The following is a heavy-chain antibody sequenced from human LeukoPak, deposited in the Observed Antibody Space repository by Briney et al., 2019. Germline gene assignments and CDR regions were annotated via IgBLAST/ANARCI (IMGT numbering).Heavy chain of an antibody. Sequence: SETLSLTCAVSGGSISGYYWSWIRQPPGKGLEWIGYIYYSGSTNYNPSLKSRVTISVDTSKNQFSLKLSSVTAADTAVYYCARDSRIAAQNWFDPWGQATLVTVSA. CDR2: IYYSGST. D-gene: IGHD6-6*01. V-gene: IGHV4-59*01. CDR1: GGSISGYY. J-gene: IGHJ5*02. CDR3: ARDSRIAAQNWFDP.